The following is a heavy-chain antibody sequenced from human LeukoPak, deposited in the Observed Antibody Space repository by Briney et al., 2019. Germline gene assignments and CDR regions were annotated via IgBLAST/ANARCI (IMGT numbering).Heavy chain of an antibody. Sequence: PGGSLRLSCAASGLTVSSNYMSWVRQAPGKGLEWVSSISASGGSTYYADSVKGRFTISRDNSKNTLYLQMNSLRAEDTAVYYCVKVYYYMDVWGKGTTVTVS. CDR2: ISASGGST. CDR3: VKVYYYMDV. V-gene: IGHV3-23*01. J-gene: IGHJ6*03. CDR1: GLTVSSNY.